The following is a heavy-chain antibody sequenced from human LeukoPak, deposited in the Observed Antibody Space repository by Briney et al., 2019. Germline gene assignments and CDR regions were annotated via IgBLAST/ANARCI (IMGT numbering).Heavy chain of an antibody. D-gene: IGHD3-22*01. CDR2: IYPGDSDT. J-gene: IGHJ4*02. V-gene: IGHV5-51*01. CDR1: GYSFTSYW. Sequence: GESLKISCQGSGYSFTSYWISWVRQMPGKGLEWMGIIYPGDSDTRYSPSFQGQVTISADKSISTAYLQWSSLKASDTAMYYCARLYYYDSSGYAPFGYWGQGTLVTVSS. CDR3: ARLYYYDSSGYAPFGY.